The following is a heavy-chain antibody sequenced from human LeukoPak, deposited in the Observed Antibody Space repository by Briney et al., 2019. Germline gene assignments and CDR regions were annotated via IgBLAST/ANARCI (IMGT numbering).Heavy chain of an antibody. D-gene: IGHD3-3*01. J-gene: IGHJ6*03. CDR1: GFTFSSYE. V-gene: IGHV3-48*03. Sequence: GGSLRLSCPASGFTFSSYEMNWVRQAPGKGLEWVSYISSSGSTIYYADSVKGRFTISRDNAKNSLYLQMNSLRAEDTAVYYCARDVTIFGVVVNYYYYMDVWGKGTTVTVSS. CDR2: ISSSGSTI. CDR3: ARDVTIFGVVVNYYYYMDV.